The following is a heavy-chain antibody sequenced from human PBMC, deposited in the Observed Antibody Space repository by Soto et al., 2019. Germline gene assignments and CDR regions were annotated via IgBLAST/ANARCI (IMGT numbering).Heavy chain of an antibody. CDR3: ARYCSSTSCYYYFQH. Sequence: ASVKVSCKASGYTFTGYYMHWVRQAPGQGLEWMGWINPNSGGTNYAQKFQGRVTMTRDTSISTAYIELSRLRSDDTAVYYCARYCSSTSCYYYFQHWGQGTLVTVSS. CDR2: INPNSGGT. V-gene: IGHV1-2*02. J-gene: IGHJ1*01. CDR1: GYTFTGYY. D-gene: IGHD2-2*01.